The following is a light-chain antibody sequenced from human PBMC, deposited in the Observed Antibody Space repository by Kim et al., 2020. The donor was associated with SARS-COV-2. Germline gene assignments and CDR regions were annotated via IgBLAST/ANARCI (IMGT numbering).Light chain of an antibody. V-gene: IGKV3-20*01. CDR3: QQYGNAQGP. J-gene: IGKJ1*01. CDR1: QSVSSAY. Sequence: EIVLTQSPGTLVLSPGERATLACRASQSVSSAYLTWYQQKPGQAPRLLIYGASTRATDIPDRFSGSESGTDFTLTISRLEPEDFAVYYCQQYGNAQGPFGKGTKVDIK. CDR2: GAS.